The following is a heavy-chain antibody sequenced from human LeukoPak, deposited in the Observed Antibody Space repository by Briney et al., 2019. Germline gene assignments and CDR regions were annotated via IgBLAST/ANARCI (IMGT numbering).Heavy chain of an antibody. CDR2: ISYDGSQK. CDR3: ARENHGQIYFDY. Sequence: GGSLRLSCAASGFTFSSYALHWVRQAPGKGLEWVAVISYDGSQKYYADSVKGRFTISRDNSKNTLYLQMDSLRAEDTAVYYCARENHGQIYFDYWGQGTLVTVSS. V-gene: IGHV3-30-3*01. D-gene: IGHD1-14*01. CDR1: GFTFSSYA. J-gene: IGHJ4*02.